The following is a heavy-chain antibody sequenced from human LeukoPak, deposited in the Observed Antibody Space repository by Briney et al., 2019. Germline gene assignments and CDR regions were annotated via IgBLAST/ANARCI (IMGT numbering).Heavy chain of an antibody. J-gene: IGHJ5*02. CDR2: IYGSGTI. CDR1: GDSITSGNFY. CDR3: ARGWGSTSSNYFDP. D-gene: IGHD2-2*01. V-gene: IGHV4-61*02. Sequence: SETLSLTCIVSGDSITSGNFYWSWIRQPAGRGLEWIGRIYGSGTINYSPSLRSRVTISKDASKNQFSLKLNSVTAADTAVYYCARGWGSTSSNYFDPWGQGTLVIVSS.